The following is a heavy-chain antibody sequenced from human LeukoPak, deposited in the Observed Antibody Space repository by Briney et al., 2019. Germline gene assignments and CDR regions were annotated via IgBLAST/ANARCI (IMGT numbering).Heavy chain of an antibody. CDR1: GYNFIDYY. D-gene: IGHD2-2*01. V-gene: IGHV1-2*02. Sequence: DSVNVSCTTSGYNFIDYYIHWVRQAPGQGLEWVGRIDPVSGGTHYAQQFQVRVTMTRDTSISTVYMEMSGRKSDDTALYYCARAAGPYPTSRFHYWGQRTLVTVSS. CDR3: ARAAGPYPTSRFHY. J-gene: IGHJ4*02. CDR2: IDPVSGGT.